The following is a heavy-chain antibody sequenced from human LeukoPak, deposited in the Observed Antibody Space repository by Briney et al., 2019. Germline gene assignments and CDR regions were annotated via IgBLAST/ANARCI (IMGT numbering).Heavy chain of an antibody. D-gene: IGHD5-18*01. Sequence: SETLSLTCTVSGGSISSYYWSWIRQPPGKGLEWIGYIYYSGSTNYNPSLKSRVTISVDTSKNQFSLKLSSVTAADTAVYYCARVIQLWPLYYFDYWGQGTLVTVSS. CDR3: ARVIQLWPLYYFDY. J-gene: IGHJ4*02. V-gene: IGHV4-59*01. CDR2: IYYSGST. CDR1: GGSISSYY.